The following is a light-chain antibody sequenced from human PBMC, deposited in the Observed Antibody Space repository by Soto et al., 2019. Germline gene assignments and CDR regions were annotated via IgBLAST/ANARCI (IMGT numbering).Light chain of an antibody. Sequence: EREMPQSPATLSLAPGERVTLSCRASESVSTNLAWYQQKAGQAPRLLIYAASTRATGIPARFSGSGSGTEFTLTISSLQSEDFAVYYCQQYSTWRTFGQGTKVDI. CDR3: QQYSTWRT. J-gene: IGKJ1*01. V-gene: IGKV3-15*01. CDR2: AAS. CDR1: ESVSTN.